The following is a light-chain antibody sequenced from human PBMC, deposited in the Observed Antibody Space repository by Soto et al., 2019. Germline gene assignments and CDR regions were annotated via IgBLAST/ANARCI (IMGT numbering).Light chain of an antibody. Sequence: EIVLTQSPGTLSLSPWERATLSCRASQSVSSSYLAWYQQKPGQAPRLLIYGASSRATGIPDRFSGSGSGTDFTLTISRLEPEDFAVYYCQQYGGSPTFGQGTRLEI. CDR2: GAS. V-gene: IGKV3-20*01. CDR3: QQYGGSPT. J-gene: IGKJ5*01. CDR1: QSVSSSY.